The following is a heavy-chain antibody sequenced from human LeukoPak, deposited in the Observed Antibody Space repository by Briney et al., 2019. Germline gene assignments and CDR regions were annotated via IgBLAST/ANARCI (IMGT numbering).Heavy chain of an antibody. CDR3: ARIPDSSGSFFDY. CDR2: IYYSGST. CDR1: GGSISSSSYY. D-gene: IGHD6-19*01. Sequence: SETLSLTCTVSGGSISSSSYYWGWIRQPPGKGLEWIGSIYYSGSTYYNPSLKSRVTISVDTSKNQFSLKLSSVTAADTAVYYCARIPDSSGSFFDYWGQGTLVTVSS. V-gene: IGHV4-39*07. J-gene: IGHJ4*02.